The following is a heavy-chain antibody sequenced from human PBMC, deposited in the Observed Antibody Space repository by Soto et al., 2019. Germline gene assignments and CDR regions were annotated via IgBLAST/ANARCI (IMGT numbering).Heavy chain of an antibody. J-gene: IGHJ6*02. CDR3: VRDGYSSSWFWGGGYYYYYGMDV. V-gene: IGHV1-46*01. Sequence: ASVKVSCKASGYTFTSYYMHWVRQAPGQGLEWMGIINPSGGSTSYAQKFQGRVTMTRDTSTSTVYMELSSLRSEDTAVYYCVRDGYSSSWFWGGGYYYYYGMDVWGQGTTVTVSS. CDR1: GYTFTSYY. CDR2: INPSGGST. D-gene: IGHD6-13*01.